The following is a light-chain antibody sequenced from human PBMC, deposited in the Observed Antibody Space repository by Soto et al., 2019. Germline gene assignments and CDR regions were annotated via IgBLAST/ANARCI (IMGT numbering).Light chain of an antibody. CDR1: SSDVGGYNY. V-gene: IGLV2-14*01. Sequence: QSVLTQRASVSGSPGQSITISCTGTSSDVGGYNYVSWYQQHPGKAPKLMIYEVSNRPSGVSNRFSGSKSGNTASLTISGLQAEDEADYYCSSYTSSSTPYVLGTGTKVTVL. J-gene: IGLJ1*01. CDR2: EVS. CDR3: SSYTSSSTPYV.